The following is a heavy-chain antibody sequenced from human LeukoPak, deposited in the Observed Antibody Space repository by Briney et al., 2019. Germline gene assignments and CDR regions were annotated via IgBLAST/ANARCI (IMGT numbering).Heavy chain of an antibody. V-gene: IGHV7-4-1*02. CDR3: ARYSRGYYYYGMDV. CDR1: GYTFTSYA. J-gene: IGHJ6*02. CDR2: INTNTGNP. D-gene: IGHD2-21*01. Sequence: ASVKVSCKASGYTFTSYAMNWVRQAPGQGLEWMGWINTNTGNPTYAQGFTGRFVFSLDTSVSTAYPQISSLKAEDTAVYYCARYSRGYYYYGMDVWGQGTTVTVSS.